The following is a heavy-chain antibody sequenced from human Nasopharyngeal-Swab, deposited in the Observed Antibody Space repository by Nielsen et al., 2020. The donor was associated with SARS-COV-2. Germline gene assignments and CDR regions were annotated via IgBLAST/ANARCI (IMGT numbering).Heavy chain of an antibody. J-gene: IGHJ5*02. CDR3: ATGAVVAATGWFDP. V-gene: IGHV1-2*06. CDR2: INPNSGGT. Sequence: ASVKVSCKPSGYTFTGYYMHWVRQAPGQGLEWMGRINPNSGGTNYAQKFQGRFTMTRDTFISTGYMELSSLRSEDTAVYYCATGAVVAATGWFDPWGQGTLVTVSS. D-gene: IGHD2-15*01. CDR1: GYTFTGYY.